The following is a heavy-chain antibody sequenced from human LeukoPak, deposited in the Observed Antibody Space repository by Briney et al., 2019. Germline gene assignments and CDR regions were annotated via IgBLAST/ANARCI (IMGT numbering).Heavy chain of an antibody. J-gene: IGHJ3*02. CDR3: ARSLPLRDDAFDI. CDR1: GGSISSSNW. CDR2: IYHSGST. V-gene: IGHV4-4*02. Sequence: SETLSLTCAVSGGSISSSNWWSWVRQPPGKGLEWIGEIYHSGSTNYNPSLKSRVTISVDKSKNQFSLKLSSVTAADTAVYYCARSLPLRDDAFDIWGQATMVTVSS. D-gene: IGHD5-24*01.